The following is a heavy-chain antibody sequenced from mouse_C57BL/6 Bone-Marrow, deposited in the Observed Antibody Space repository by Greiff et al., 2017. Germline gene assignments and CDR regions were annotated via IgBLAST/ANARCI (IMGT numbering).Heavy chain of an antibody. CDR2: IYPNSGST. V-gene: IGHV1-64*01. CDR3: SRSPYFLDF. J-gene: IGHJ1*03. CDR1: GYTFTSYW. Sequence: QVQLKQPGAELVKPGASVKLSCKASGYTFTSYWMHWVKQRPGQGLEWIGMIYPNSGSTNYNEKFKSKATLTVDKSSSTAYMQLSSLTSEDSAVYYCSRSPYFLDFWGTGNAATVTS. D-gene: IGHD6-5*01.